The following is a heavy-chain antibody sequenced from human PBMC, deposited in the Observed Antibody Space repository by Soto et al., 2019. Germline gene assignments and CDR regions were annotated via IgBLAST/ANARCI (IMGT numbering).Heavy chain of an antibody. CDR2: IRAYNGNT. J-gene: IGHJ4*02. V-gene: IGHV1-18*04. CDR3: ARESKKWPDF. CDR1: GYSFSSYT. D-gene: IGHD5-12*01. Sequence: QVQLVQSGGEVKKPGASVTVSCKASGYSFSSYTINWVRQAPGQGLEWLGWIRAYNGNTKYVEKLQGRGTMTTDTSTSTAYMELRNLRSDDTAVYYCARESKKWPDFWGPGTLVTVSS.